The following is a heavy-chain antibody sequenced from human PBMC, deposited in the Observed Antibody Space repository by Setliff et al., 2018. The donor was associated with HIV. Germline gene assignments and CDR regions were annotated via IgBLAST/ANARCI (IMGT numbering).Heavy chain of an antibody. CDR3: ARGRPDDSVGFGY. CDR2: IYYSGST. J-gene: IGHJ4*02. V-gene: IGHV4-39*07. CDR1: GGSSNSRSYY. Sequence: ASETLSLTCSVSGGSSNSRSYYWGWIRQPPGKGLEWIGTIYYSGSTYYNPSLKSRITISVDTSKNQFSLKLTSVTAADTAVYYCARGRPDDSVGFGYWGQGTLVTVSS. D-gene: IGHD3-22*01.